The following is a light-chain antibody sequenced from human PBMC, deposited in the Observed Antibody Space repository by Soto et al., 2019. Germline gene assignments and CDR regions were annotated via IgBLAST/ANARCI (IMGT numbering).Light chain of an antibody. J-gene: IGKJ1*01. CDR3: QQYNNWLTWT. Sequence: EIVMTQSPATRSVSPGERATLSCRASQSLSSTLAWYQQKPGQAPRLLIYGASTRATGIPARFSGSGSGTEFTLTISSLQSEDFAVYYCQQYNNWLTWTFGQGTKV. CDR1: QSLSST. V-gene: IGKV3-15*01. CDR2: GAS.